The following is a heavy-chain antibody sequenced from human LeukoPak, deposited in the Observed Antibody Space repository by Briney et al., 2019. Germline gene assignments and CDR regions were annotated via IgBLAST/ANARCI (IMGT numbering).Heavy chain of an antibody. J-gene: IGHJ6*03. V-gene: IGHV3-66*02. CDR3: ARVGTARPYYYYMDV. CDR1: GFTVSSNY. CDR2: IYSGGST. Sequence: GGSLRLSCVASGFTVSSNYMSWVRQAPGKGLEWVSDIYSGGSTYYSDSVKGRFTISRDNSKNTLYLQMNSLRAEDTAVYYCARVGTARPYYYYMDVWGKGTTVTVSS. D-gene: IGHD2-21*02.